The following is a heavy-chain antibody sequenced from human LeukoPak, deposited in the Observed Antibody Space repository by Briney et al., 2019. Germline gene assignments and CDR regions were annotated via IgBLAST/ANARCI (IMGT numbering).Heavy chain of an antibody. J-gene: IGHJ2*01. Sequence: PGGSLRLSCAASGFTFSSYWMHWVRQAPGKGLVWVSRINSDGSSTSYADSVKGRFTISRDNAKNTLYLQMNSLRAEDTAVYYCARVYYSSSYDYWYFDLWGRGTLVTVSS. D-gene: IGHD6-13*01. V-gene: IGHV3-74*01. CDR2: INSDGSST. CDR1: GFTFSSYW. CDR3: ARVYYSSSYDYWYFDL.